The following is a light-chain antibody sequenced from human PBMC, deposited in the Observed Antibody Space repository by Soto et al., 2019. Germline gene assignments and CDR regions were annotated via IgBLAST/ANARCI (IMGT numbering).Light chain of an antibody. CDR3: TSYVGSNIWV. V-gene: IGLV2-8*01. Sequence: QSALTQPPSASGSTGQSVTIPCTGTRSDVGAYKYVSWYQQYPGKAPKLMIYEVSKRPSGVPDRFSGYKSGNTSSLTVSGLQAEDEADYYCTSYVGSNIWVFGGGTKLTVL. J-gene: IGLJ3*02. CDR2: EVS. CDR1: RSDVGAYKY.